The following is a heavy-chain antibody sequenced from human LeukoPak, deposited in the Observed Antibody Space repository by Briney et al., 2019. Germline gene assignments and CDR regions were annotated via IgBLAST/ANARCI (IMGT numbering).Heavy chain of an antibody. V-gene: IGHV3-23*01. CDR1: GFTFSSNG. CDR3: AKSKGGSITMIVVVPPPDY. J-gene: IGHJ4*02. Sequence: PGGSLRLSCAASGFTFSSNGMHWVRQAPGKGLEWVSAISSSGGSTYYADSVKGRFTISRDNSKNTLYLQMNSLRAEDTAVYYCAKSKGGSITMIVVVPPPDYWGQGTLVTVSS. D-gene: IGHD3-22*01. CDR2: ISSSGGST.